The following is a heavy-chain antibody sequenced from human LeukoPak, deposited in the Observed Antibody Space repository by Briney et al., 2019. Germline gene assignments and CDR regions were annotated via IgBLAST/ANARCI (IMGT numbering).Heavy chain of an antibody. V-gene: IGHV1-46*01. Sequence: ASVKVSCKASGYIFTSYYIHWVRQAPGQGLEWMGIINPNDGSTSHAQKFQGRITMTRDTSTSTVYMELRSLRSEDTAVYYCARDAAAAGKDHAMDVWGQGTTVTVSS. CDR1: GYIFTSYY. D-gene: IGHD6-13*01. J-gene: IGHJ6*02. CDR2: INPNDGST. CDR3: ARDAAAAGKDHAMDV.